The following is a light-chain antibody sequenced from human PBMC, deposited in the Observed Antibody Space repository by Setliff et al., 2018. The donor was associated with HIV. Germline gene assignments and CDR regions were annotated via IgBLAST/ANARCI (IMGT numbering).Light chain of an antibody. CDR1: SSDVGGYNL. V-gene: IGLV2-23*01. Sequence: QSALSQPASVSGSPGQSISISCTGTSSDVGGYNLVSWYQHHPGKAPTVVIYEAIKRPSGISNRFSGAKSGTTASLTISGLQADDEADDFCSSYTNSRDFVFGTGTKATVL. CDR3: SSYTNSRDFV. J-gene: IGLJ1*01. CDR2: EAI.